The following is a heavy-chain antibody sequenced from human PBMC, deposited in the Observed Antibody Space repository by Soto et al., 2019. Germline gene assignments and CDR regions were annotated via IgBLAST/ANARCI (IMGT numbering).Heavy chain of an antibody. Sequence: SVKVSCKASGGTFSSYAISWVRQAPGQGLEWMGGIIPIFGTANYAQKFQGRVTITADESTSTAYMELSSLRSEDTAVYYCARTGNCISTSCYAGYFDYWGQGTLVTVSS. J-gene: IGHJ4*02. CDR1: GGTFSSYA. D-gene: IGHD2-2*01. CDR3: ARTGNCISTSCYAGYFDY. CDR2: IIPIFGTA. V-gene: IGHV1-69*13.